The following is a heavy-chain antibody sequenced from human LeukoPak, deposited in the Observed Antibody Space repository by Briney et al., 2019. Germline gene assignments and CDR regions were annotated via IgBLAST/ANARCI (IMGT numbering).Heavy chain of an antibody. Sequence: PGGSLRLSCAASGFSFSRYSMNWVRQAPGKGLEWVSYISSSSSSTIYYADSVKGRFTISRDSAKNSLYLQMNSLRAEDTAVYYCARDPSRCSSTGCQRYFDYWGQGTLVTVSS. CDR3: ARDPSRCSSTGCQRYFDY. D-gene: IGHD2-2*01. V-gene: IGHV3-48*01. J-gene: IGHJ4*02. CDR1: GFSFSRYS. CDR2: ISSSSSSTI.